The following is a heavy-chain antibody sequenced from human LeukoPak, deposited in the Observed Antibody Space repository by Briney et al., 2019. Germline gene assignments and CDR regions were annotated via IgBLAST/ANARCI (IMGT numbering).Heavy chain of an antibody. D-gene: IGHD3-10*01. CDR1: GGPFRGFF. Sequence: SETLSLTCAVYGGPFRGFFWSWIRQAPGKGLEGIGEISHSGSSNYNPSLKSRITISVDTSKSQFSLRLTSVTAADTAVYYCARRYYYNLGSFPFDFWGQGTLVTVSS. CDR3: ARRYYYNLGSFPFDF. J-gene: IGHJ4*02. CDR2: ISHSGSS. V-gene: IGHV4-34*01.